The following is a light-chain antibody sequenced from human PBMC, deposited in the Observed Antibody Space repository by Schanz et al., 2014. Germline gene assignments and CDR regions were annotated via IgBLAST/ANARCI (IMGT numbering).Light chain of an antibody. V-gene: IGLV2-14*03. CDR2: DVS. J-gene: IGLJ2*01. CDR1: SSDTGGYNY. Sequence: QSALTQPASVSGSPGQSITIPCSGFSSDTGGYNYVSWYQQHPGKAPKVIIFDVSNRPSGVSSRFSGSKSGNTASLTISGLQTEDEADYYCQSYDSSLTGSVFGGGTKLTVL. CDR3: QSYDSSLTGSV.